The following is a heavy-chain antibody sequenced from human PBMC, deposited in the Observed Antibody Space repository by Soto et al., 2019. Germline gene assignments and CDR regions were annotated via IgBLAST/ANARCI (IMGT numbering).Heavy chain of an antibody. CDR1: GFTFSSHP. D-gene: IGHD1-1*01. Sequence: VGSLRLSCAASGFTFSSHPMSWVRQAPGKGLEWAASITPDGGVTYYADSMRGRFTISRDNSRNTLYLQMYNLRGEDTAVYFCGVQLMAAGSYDFWGQGTLVTVSS. J-gene: IGHJ4*02. CDR3: GVQLMAAGSYDF. V-gene: IGHV3-23*01. CDR2: ITPDGGVT.